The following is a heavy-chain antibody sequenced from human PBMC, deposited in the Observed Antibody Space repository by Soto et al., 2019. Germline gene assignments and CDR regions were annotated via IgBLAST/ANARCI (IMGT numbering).Heavy chain of an antibody. CDR3: GRGGSWAKVDS. CDR2: IIPVFGPA. V-gene: IGHV1-69*13. J-gene: IGHJ4*02. D-gene: IGHD6-13*01. Sequence: SVKVSCKASGVTLTNSALSWVRQAPGQGLEWMGGIIPVFGPALYAQKFQGRVTITADESTNTAFLDVSSLRSEDTAVYYCGRGGSWAKVDSWGPGTLVTVSS. CDR1: GVTLTNSA.